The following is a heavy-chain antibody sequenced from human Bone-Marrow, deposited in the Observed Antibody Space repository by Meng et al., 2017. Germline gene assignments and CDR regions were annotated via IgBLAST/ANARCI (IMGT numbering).Heavy chain of an antibody. CDR3: ARGPTTMAHDFDY. Sequence: QLQLQHWGARLLQPSGTLSLTCVVSGGSFSDYYWSWIRQPPGKGLEWIGEINHSGSTNYNPSLESRATISVDTSQNNLSLKLSSVTAADSAVYYCARGPTTMAHDFDYWGQGTLVTVSS. CDR1: GGSFSDYY. V-gene: IGHV4-34*01. J-gene: IGHJ4*02. CDR2: INHSGST. D-gene: IGHD4-11*01.